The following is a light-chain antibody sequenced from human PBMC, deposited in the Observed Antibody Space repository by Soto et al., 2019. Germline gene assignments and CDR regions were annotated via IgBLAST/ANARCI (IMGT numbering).Light chain of an antibody. CDR1: SSDVGGYNY. CDR2: EVN. V-gene: IGLV2-8*01. J-gene: IGLJ1*01. Sequence: QSALTQPPSASGSPGQSVTISCTGTSSDVGGYNYVSWYQHHPGKAPKLMIYEVNKRPSGVPDRFCGSKSGNTASLTVSGLQAEDEAEYYRSSYAGGPYVFGSGTKLTVL. CDR3: SSYAGGPYV.